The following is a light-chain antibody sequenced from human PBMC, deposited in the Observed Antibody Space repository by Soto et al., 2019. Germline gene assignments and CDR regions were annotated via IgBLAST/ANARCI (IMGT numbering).Light chain of an antibody. V-gene: IGLV2-23*01. CDR3: CSFALRSTLI. CDR1: SSDVGNYNL. J-gene: IGLJ2*01. CDR2: EGG. Sequence: QSVLTQPASVSGSPGQSITISCTGTSSDVGNYNLVSWYQQYPGKAPKLMIYEGGKRPSGVSNRFSCSKSGNTASLTISGLQAEDEADYYCCSFALRSTLIFGGVTKLTVL.